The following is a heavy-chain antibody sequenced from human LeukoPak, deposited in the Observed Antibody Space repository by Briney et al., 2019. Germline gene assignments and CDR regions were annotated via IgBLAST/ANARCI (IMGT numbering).Heavy chain of an antibody. J-gene: IGHJ4*02. CDR2: INPNGGGT. Sequence: ASVKVSCKASGYTFTGYYMHWVRQAPGQGLEWMGWINPNGGGTNYAQKFQGRVTMTTDTSISTAYMELGGLRYDDTAVYYCARVSSSGDCCDNWGQGTLVTVSS. V-gene: IGHV1-2*02. CDR1: GYTFTGYY. CDR3: ARVSSSGDCCDN. D-gene: IGHD3-10*01.